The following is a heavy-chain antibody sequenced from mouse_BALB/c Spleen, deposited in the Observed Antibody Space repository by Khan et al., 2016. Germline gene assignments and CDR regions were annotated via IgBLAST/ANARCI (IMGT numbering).Heavy chain of an antibody. CDR3: ADLGNY. Sequence: VQLKQSGAELVRPGASVKLSCTASGFNVKDAFIHWVKQRPEQGLEWIGRIDPANGDTKYDPKFQGKATIKVDTSSNTAYLQLSSLTSEDTAVYYCADLGNYWGQGTTLTVSS. V-gene: IGHV14-3*02. D-gene: IGHD4-1*01. CDR1: GFNVKDAF. CDR2: IDPANGDT. J-gene: IGHJ2*01.